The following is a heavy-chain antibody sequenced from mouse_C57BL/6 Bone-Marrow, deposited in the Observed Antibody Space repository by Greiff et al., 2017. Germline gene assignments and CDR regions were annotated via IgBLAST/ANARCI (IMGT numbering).Heavy chain of an antibody. Sequence: EVKVVESGEGLVKPGGSLKLSCAASGFTFSSYAMSWVRQTPEKRLAWVAYISSGGDYIYYADTVKGRFTISRDNARNTLYLQMSSLKSEDTAMYYCTNYGNYDAMDYWGQGTSVTVSS. CDR1: GFTFSSYA. D-gene: IGHD2-1*01. CDR3: TNYGNYDAMDY. CDR2: ISSGGDYI. V-gene: IGHV5-9-1*02. J-gene: IGHJ4*01.